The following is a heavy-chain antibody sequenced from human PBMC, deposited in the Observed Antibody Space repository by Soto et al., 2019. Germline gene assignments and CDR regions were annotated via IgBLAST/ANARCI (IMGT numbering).Heavy chain of an antibody. J-gene: IGHJ4*02. D-gene: IGHD5-12*01. V-gene: IGHV3-30*18. CDR1: GFTFSSYG. CDR3: AKDGPIVATRTFCDY. CDR2: ISYDGSNK. Sequence: GGSLRLSCAASGFTFSSYGMHWVRQAPGKGLEWVAVISYDGSNKYYADSVKGRFTISRDNSKNTLYLQMNSLRAEDTAVYYCAKDGPIVATRTFCDYWGQGTLVTVAS.